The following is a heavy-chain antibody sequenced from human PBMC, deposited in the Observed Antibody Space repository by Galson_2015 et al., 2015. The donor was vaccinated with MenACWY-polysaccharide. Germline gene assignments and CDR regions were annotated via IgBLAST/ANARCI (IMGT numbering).Heavy chain of an antibody. CDR3: ARVRSYGTWKPRY. CDR1: GLTLSSYW. D-gene: IGHD5-18*01. V-gene: IGHV3-74*01. J-gene: IGHJ4*02. Sequence: SLRLSCAASGLTLSSYWMHWVRQAPGKGLVWVSRINSDGTSTSYADSVKGRFTISRDNAKNTLYLQMNSLRAEDTAVYYCARVRSYGTWKPRYWGQGTLVTVSS. CDR2: INSDGTST.